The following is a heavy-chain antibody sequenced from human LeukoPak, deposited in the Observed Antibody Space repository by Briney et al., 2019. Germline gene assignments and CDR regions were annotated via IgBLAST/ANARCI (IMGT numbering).Heavy chain of an antibody. CDR3: ARDRAVTTPYYYYGMDV. V-gene: IGHV3-53*05. CDR2: IYSDGST. D-gene: IGHD4-17*01. Sequence: GGSLRLSCAASGFTVSNNYMSWVRQAPGKGLEWVSIIYSDGSTYYADSVKGRFTISRDNSKNTLYLQMNSLRAEDTAVYYCARDRAVTTPYYYYGMDVWGQGTTVTVSS. J-gene: IGHJ6*02. CDR1: GFTVSNNY.